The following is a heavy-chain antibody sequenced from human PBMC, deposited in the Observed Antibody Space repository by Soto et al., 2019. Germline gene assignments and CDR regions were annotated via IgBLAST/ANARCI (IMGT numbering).Heavy chain of an antibody. CDR3: ARGTRVRARSFDY. D-gene: IGHD3-10*01. CDR1: GGSFSGYY. J-gene: IGHJ4*02. CDR2: INHSGST. Sequence: SETLSLTCAVYGGSFSGYYWSWIRQPPGKGLEWIGEINHSGSTNYNPSLKSRVTISVDTSKNQFSLKLSSVTAADTAVYYCARGTRVRARSFDYWDQGTLVTVSS. V-gene: IGHV4-34*01.